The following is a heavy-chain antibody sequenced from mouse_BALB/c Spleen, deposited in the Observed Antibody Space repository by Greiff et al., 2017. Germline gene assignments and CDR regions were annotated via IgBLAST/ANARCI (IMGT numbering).Heavy chain of an antibody. V-gene: IGHV1-4*01. CDR1: GYTFTSYT. CDR3: ARTGAVPY. Sequence: QVQLQQSGAELARPGASVKMSCKASGYTFTSYTMHWAKQRPGQGLEWIGYINPSSGYTNYNQKFKDKATLTADKSSSTAYMQLSSLTSEDSAVYYCARTGAVPYWGQGTLVTVSA. J-gene: IGHJ3*01. CDR2: INPSSGYT. D-gene: IGHD4-1*01.